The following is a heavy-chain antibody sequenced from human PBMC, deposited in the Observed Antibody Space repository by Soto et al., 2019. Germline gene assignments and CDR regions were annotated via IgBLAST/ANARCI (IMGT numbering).Heavy chain of an antibody. Sequence: ASVKVSCKASGYTFTSYAMHWVRQAPGQRLEWMGWINAGNGNTKYSQKFQGRVTITRDTSASTAYMELSSLRSEDTAVYYCAREAVGAAYYYGMDVWGQGTTVTV. CDR1: GYTFTSYA. V-gene: IGHV1-3*01. J-gene: IGHJ6*02. CDR3: AREAVGAAYYYGMDV. CDR2: INAGNGNT. D-gene: IGHD2-15*01.